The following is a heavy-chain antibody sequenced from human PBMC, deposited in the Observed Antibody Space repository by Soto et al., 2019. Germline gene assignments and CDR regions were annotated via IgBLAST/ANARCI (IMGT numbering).Heavy chain of an antibody. Sequence: QVQLQESGPGLVKPSATLSLPCSISGCSISDYQWNYTRQPPGKGPEWIGYIYHSGTTNYNPSLNIRVTRSLGTASEQVSLRLTSVSGADTAVYYCVRMSGLGELSPYFDYWGQGSLVCVS. CDR2: IYHSGTT. J-gene: IGHJ4*02. V-gene: IGHV4-59*01. CDR1: GCSISDYQ. D-gene: IGHD3-16*02. CDR3: VRMSGLGELSPYFDY.